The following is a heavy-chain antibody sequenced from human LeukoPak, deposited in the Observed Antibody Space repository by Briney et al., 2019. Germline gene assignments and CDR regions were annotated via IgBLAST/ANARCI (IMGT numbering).Heavy chain of an antibody. CDR3: AHSLGIAVAGTLDY. J-gene: IGHJ4*02. D-gene: IGHD6-19*01. V-gene: IGHV3-30*02. Sequence: GGSLRLSCAASGFTFSSYGIHWVRQAPGKGLEWVAFIRYDGSNKYYADSVKGQFTISRDNSKNTLYLQMNSLRAEDTAVYYCAHSLGIAVAGTLDYWGQGTLVTVSS. CDR2: IRYDGSNK. CDR1: GFTFSSYG.